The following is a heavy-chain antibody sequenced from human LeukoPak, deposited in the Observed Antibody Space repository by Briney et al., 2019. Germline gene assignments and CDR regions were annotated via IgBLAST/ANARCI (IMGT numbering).Heavy chain of an antibody. D-gene: IGHD6-13*01. CDR3: ARPHTPPPEGQRYSSSWDYYYYYGMDV. V-gene: IGHV1-18*01. CDR1: GYTFTSYG. CDR2: ISAYNGNT. J-gene: IGHJ6*02. Sequence: VASVKVSCKASGYTFTSYGISWVRQAPGQGLEWMGWISAYNGNTNYAQKLQGRVTMTTDTSTSTAYMELRSLRSDDTAVYYCARPHTPPPEGQRYSSSWDYYYYYGMDVWGQGTTVTVSS.